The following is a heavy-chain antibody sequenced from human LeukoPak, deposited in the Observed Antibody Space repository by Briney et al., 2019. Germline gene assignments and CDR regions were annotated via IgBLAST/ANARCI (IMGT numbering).Heavy chain of an antibody. J-gene: IGHJ3*02. D-gene: IGHD6-13*01. CDR3: AVAGYSSSWTGGAFDI. CDR1: GGTFSSYA. V-gene: IGHV1-69*04. Sequence: ASVNVSCKASGGTFSSYAISWVRQAPGQGLEWMGRIIPILGIANYAQKFQGRVTITADKSTSTAYMELSSLRSEDTAVYYCAVAGYSSSWTGGAFDIWGQGTMVTVSS. CDR2: IIPILGIA.